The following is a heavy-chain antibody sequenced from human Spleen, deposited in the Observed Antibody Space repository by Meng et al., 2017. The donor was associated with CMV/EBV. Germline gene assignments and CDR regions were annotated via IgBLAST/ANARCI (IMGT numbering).Heavy chain of an antibody. CDR2: IKSKSDGGTT. V-gene: IGHV3-15*01. CDR1: GVTVNNAW. D-gene: IGHD2-2*02. J-gene: IGHJ1*01. Sequence: SGVTVNNAWMSWVRLAPGKGLEWVGSIKSKSDGGTTEYAAPVKGRFTISRDDSKNTVHLQMSTLKTEDTALYYCSYSLPASILQYFQHWGQGSLVTVSS. CDR3: SYSLPASILQYFQH.